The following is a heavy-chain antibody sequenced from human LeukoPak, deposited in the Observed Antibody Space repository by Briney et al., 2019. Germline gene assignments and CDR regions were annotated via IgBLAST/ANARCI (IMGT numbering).Heavy chain of an antibody. CDR1: GGSISSSSYY. V-gene: IGHV4-39*01. D-gene: IGHD3-16*02. J-gene: IGHJ4*02. CDR2: IYYSGST. CDR3: ARRRRGVIGY. Sequence: SETLSLTCTVSGGSISSSSYYWGWIRQPPGKGLEWIGSIYYSGSTYYNPTLKSRVTISVDTSKNQFYLKLSSVTAADTAVYYCARRRRGVIGYWGQGTLVTVSS.